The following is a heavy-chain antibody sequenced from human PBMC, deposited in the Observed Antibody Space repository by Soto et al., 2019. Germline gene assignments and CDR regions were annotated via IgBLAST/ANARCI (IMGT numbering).Heavy chain of an antibody. V-gene: IGHV1-18*01. CDR2: ISAYNGNT. J-gene: IGHJ5*02. CDR1: GYNFITYG. D-gene: IGHD2-21*02. CDR3: ARDGDVGTTTRGFDP. Sequence: QVQLVQSGAEVKKPGASVKVSCKASGYNFITYGISWVRQAPGQGLEWMGWISAYNGNTNYAQKVQGRVTMTTDTSTSTAYMEVRSLRSDDTAVYDCARDGDVGTTTRGFDPWGQGTLVTVSS.